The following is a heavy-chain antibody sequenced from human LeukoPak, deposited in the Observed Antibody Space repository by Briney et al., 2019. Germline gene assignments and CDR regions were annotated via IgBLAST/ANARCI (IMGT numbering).Heavy chain of an antibody. Sequence: SETLSLTCTVSGGTISSYYWSWIRQPPGKGLEWIGYIYYSGSTNYNPSLKSRVTISVETTTNQSPLQLSSVTAADTAVFYCARDPGWYYFDYWGQGTLVTVSS. J-gene: IGHJ4*02. CDR1: GGTISSYY. CDR2: IYYSGST. V-gene: IGHV4-59*12. D-gene: IGHD6-19*01. CDR3: ARDPGWYYFDY.